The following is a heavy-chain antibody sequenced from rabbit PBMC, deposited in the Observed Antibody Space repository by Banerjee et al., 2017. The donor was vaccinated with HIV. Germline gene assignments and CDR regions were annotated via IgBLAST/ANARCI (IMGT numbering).Heavy chain of an antibody. CDR1: GFTISSDYD. V-gene: IGHV1S45*01. J-gene: IGHJ4*01. CDR3: ARDLAGVIGWNFNL. D-gene: IGHD4-1*01. Sequence: QEQLVESGGGLVQPGGSLKLSCKAPGFTISSDYDMCWVRQAPGKGLEWIGCIYGGSSGSTWYASWAKGRFTISKTSSTTVTLQMTSLTAADTATYLCARDLAGVIGWNFNLWGQGTLVTVS. CDR2: IYGGSSGST.